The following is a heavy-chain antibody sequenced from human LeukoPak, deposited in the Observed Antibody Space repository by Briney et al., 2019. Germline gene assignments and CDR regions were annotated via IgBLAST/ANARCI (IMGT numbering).Heavy chain of an antibody. D-gene: IGHD3-22*01. V-gene: IGHV3-15*01. CDR3: TTSYYDSSGYHDY. J-gene: IGHJ4*02. CDR1: GFTFSNAW. Sequence: GGSLRLSCAASGFTFSNAWMSWVRQAPGKGLEWVGRITSKTDGGTTDYAAPVEGRFTISSDGSKNTMYLQMNSLKTEDTAVYYCTTSYYDSSGYHDYWGQGTLVTVSS. CDR2: ITSKTDGGTT.